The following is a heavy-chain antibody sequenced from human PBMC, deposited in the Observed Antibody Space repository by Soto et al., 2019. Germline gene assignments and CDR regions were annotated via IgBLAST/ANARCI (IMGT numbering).Heavy chain of an antibody. CDR3: ARGPDKTYYDFWTLRATPYYFDY. D-gene: IGHD3-3*01. J-gene: IGHJ4*02. V-gene: IGHV1-18*01. CDR2: ISAYNGNT. Sequence: QVQLVQSGAEVKKPGASVKVSCKASGYTFTSYGISWVRQAPGQGLEWMGWISAYNGNTNYAQKVQGRATMTTDTSTSTAYMELRSLRSDDTAVYYCARGPDKTYYDFWTLRATPYYFDYWGQGTLVTVSS. CDR1: GYTFTSYG.